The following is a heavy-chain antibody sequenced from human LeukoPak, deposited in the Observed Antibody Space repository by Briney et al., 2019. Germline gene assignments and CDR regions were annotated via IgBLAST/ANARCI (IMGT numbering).Heavy chain of an antibody. V-gene: IGHV4-34*01. CDR3: ARDRIWFGELNWFDP. Sequence: SETLSLTCAVYGGSFSGYYWSWIRQPPGKGLEWIGEINHSGSTNYNPSLKSRVTISVDTSKNQLSLKLSSVTAADTAVYYCARDRIWFGELNWFDPWGQGTLVTVSS. D-gene: IGHD3-10*01. CDR2: INHSGST. CDR1: GGSFSGYY. J-gene: IGHJ5*02.